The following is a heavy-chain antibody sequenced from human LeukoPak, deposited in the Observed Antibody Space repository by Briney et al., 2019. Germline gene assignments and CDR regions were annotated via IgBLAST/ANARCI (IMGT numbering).Heavy chain of an antibody. CDR1: GGSISSYY. Sequence: SETLSLTCTVSGGSISSYYWSWIRQPPGKGLEWIGYIYYSGSTNYNPSLKSRVTISVDTSKNQFSLKLSSVTAADTAVYYCARRSGIAAAGYFDYWGQGTLVTVSS. D-gene: IGHD6-13*01. V-gene: IGHV4-59*01. CDR2: IYYSGST. CDR3: ARRSGIAAAGYFDY. J-gene: IGHJ4*02.